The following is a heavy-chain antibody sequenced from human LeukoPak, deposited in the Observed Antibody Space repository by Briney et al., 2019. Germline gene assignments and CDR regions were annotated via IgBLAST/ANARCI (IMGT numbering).Heavy chain of an antibody. CDR1: GFTFSSYA. D-gene: IGHD3-3*01. V-gene: IGHV3-23*01. CDR3: AKGDPDFWSGLYYFDY. J-gene: IGHJ4*02. CDR2: ISGSGGST. Sequence: GGSLRLSCAASGFTFSSYAMSWVCQAPGKGLEWVSAISGSGGSTYYADSVKGRFTISRDNSKNTLYLQMNSLRAEDTAVYYCAKGDPDFWSGLYYFDYWGQGTLVTVSS.